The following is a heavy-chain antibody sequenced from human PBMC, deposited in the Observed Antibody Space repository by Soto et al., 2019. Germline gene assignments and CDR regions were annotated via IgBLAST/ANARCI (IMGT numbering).Heavy chain of an antibody. J-gene: IGHJ6*02. CDR1: GFTFSNYY. D-gene: IGHD5-12*01. Sequence: GGSLRLSCAASGFTFSNYYMSWVRQAPGKGLEWVSYISSIGTNRYYAEPVEGRFTISRDNAKKSLYLQMNSLRAEDTAVYYCARDREYSHYGLDVWGQGTTVTVSS. V-gene: IGHV3-11*01. CDR2: ISSIGTNR. CDR3: ARDREYSHYGLDV.